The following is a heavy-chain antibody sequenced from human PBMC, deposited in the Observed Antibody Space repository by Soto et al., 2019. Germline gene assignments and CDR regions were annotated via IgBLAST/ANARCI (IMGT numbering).Heavy chain of an antibody. Sequence: PGGSPRLSCAASGFTFSSYAMSWVRQAPGKGLEWVAVTTGGGGNTYYADSVKGRFTISRDNSKNTLYLQMNSLRPEDTAVYYCAKGLSPYDILTGYLAYLDVWGKGTTVTVSS. J-gene: IGHJ6*03. V-gene: IGHV3-23*01. CDR2: TTGGGGNT. CDR1: GFTFSSYA. D-gene: IGHD3-9*01. CDR3: AKGLSPYDILTGYLAYLDV.